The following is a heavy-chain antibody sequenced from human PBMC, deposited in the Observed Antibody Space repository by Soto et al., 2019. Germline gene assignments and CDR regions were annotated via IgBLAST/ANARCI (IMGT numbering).Heavy chain of an antibody. CDR3: ARASILLWFGDSFDP. CDR1: GYTFTSYG. J-gene: IGHJ5*02. CDR2: ISAYNGNT. V-gene: IGHV1-18*01. Sequence: ASVKVSCKASGYTFTSYGISWVRQAPGQGLEWMGWISAYNGNTNYAQKLQGRVTMTTDTSTSTAYMELRSLRSDDTAVYYCARASILLWFGDSFDPWGQGTPVTVSS. D-gene: IGHD3-10*01.